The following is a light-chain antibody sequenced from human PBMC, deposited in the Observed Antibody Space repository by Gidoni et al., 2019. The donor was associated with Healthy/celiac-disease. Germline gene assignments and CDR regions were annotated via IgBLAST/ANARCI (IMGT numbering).Light chain of an antibody. J-gene: IGKJ2*03. CDR3: QQRSSTPPYS. CDR2: AAS. V-gene: IGKV1-39*01. Sequence: QMTKSTSSLSASVRDRVTITCRASPRISSYLNWYQQKPGKAPRLLIYAASSWQSGVPSRLSGSCSGTHFTLSISSLQPEDFATYYCQQRSSTPPYSFGQXTKLEIK. CDR1: PRISSY.